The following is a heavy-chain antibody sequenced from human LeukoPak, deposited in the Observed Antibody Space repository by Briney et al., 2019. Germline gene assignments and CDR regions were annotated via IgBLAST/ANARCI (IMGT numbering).Heavy chain of an antibody. Sequence: SETLSLTCAVYGGSFSGYYWSWIRQPPGKGLEWIGEINHSGSSNYNPSLKSRVTISVDTSKNQFSLKLSSVTAADTAVYYCARGRAYSGSYYDLAGRRRYYFDYWGQGTLVTVSS. CDR2: INHSGSS. J-gene: IGHJ4*02. CDR3: ARGRAYSGSYYDLAGRRRYYFDY. V-gene: IGHV4-34*01. D-gene: IGHD1-26*01. CDR1: GGSFSGYY.